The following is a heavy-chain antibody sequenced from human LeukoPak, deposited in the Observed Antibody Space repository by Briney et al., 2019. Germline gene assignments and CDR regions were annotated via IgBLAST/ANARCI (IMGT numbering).Heavy chain of an antibody. CDR2: ISYDGSNK. D-gene: IGHD1-26*01. Sequence: GGSLRLSCAASGFTFSSYAVHWVRQAPGKGLEWAAVISYDGSNKYYADSVKGRFSISRDNSKNTLYLQMNSLRAEDTAVYYCARERTMIVGAIRGAFDYWGQGTLVTVSS. CDR1: GFTFSSYA. V-gene: IGHV3-30-3*01. CDR3: ARERTMIVGAIRGAFDY. J-gene: IGHJ4*02.